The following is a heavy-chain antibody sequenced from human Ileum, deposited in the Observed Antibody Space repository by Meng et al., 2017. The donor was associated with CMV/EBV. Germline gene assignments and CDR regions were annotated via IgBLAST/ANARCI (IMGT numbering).Heavy chain of an antibody. CDR1: GDSIRSGDYF. D-gene: IGHD3-22*01. CDR2: ITYSGTT. J-gene: IGHJ4*02. Sequence: QPHLPESLPRLETPSEALSLPCTFSGDSIRSGDYFWCWIRQPPKGLEWVASITYSGTTYYNPSLKSRVTMSVDTSKNQFSLKLNSVTAADTAVYYCVRASITMIDYWGQGTLVTVSS. CDR3: VRASITMIDY. V-gene: IGHV4-39*07.